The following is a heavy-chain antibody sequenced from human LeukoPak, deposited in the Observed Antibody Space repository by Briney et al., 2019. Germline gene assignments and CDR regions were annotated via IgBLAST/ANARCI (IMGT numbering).Heavy chain of an antibody. CDR1: GGSFSAYY. CDR3: ARGERGHDYGHFDY. CDR2: INHSGNT. D-gene: IGHD4-17*01. Sequence: SETLSLTCAVYGGSFSAYYWSWIRQPPGKGLEWIGEINHSGNTNYNPSLKSRVTISVDTSKNQFSLNLNSVTAADTAVYYCARGERGHDYGHFDYWGQGTLVTVSS. J-gene: IGHJ4*02. V-gene: IGHV4-34*01.